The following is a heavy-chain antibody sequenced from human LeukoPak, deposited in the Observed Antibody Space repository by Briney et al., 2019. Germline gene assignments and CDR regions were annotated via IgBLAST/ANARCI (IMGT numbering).Heavy chain of an antibody. V-gene: IGHV3-23*01. CDR3: ARAEGENWFDP. J-gene: IGHJ5*02. CDR1: GVSVSSNY. D-gene: IGHD3-10*01. CDR2: ISGSGGST. Sequence: PGGSLRLSCAASGVSVSSNYMSWVRQAPGKGLEWVSAISGSGGSTYYADSVKGRFTISRDNSKNTLYLQMSSLRAEDTAVYYCARAEGENWFDPWGQGTQVTVSS.